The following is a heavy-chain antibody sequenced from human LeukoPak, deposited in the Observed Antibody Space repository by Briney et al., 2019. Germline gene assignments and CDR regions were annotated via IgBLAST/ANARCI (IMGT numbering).Heavy chain of an antibody. CDR2: IYYSGST. CDR3: ARDPRGCSGGSCYSI. V-gene: IGHV4-59*01. D-gene: IGHD2-15*01. CDR1: GGSISSYY. Sequence: SETLSLTCTVSGGSISSYYWSWIRQPPGKVLEWIGYIYYSGSTNYNPSLKSRVTISVDTSKNQFSLKLSSVTAADTAVYYCARDPRGCSGGSCYSIWGQGTLVTVSS. J-gene: IGHJ4*02.